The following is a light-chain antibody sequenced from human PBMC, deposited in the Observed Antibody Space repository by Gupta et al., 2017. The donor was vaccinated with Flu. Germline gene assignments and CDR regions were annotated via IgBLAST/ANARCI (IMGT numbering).Light chain of an antibody. J-gene: IGKJ2*01. CDR1: QSVSSSY. Sequence: ATLSCRASQSVSSSYLAWYQQKPGQAPRLLSYGASSRATGIPDRFSGSGSGTDFTLTISRLEPEDFAVYSCQQYGSSPPMYTFGQGTKLEIK. CDR3: QQYGSSPPMYT. CDR2: GAS. V-gene: IGKV3-20*01.